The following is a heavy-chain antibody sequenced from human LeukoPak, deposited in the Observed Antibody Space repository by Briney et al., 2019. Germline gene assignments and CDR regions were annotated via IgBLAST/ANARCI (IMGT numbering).Heavy chain of an antibody. J-gene: IGHJ6*02. Sequence: GGSLRLSCAASGFTFSSYGMHWVRQAPGKGLEWVAVIWYDGSNKYYADSVKGRFTISRDNSKNTLYLQMSSLRAEDTAVYYCAKEARYSSSWYYYYYGTDVWGQGTTVTVSS. CDR1: GFTFSSYG. CDR3: AKEARYSSSWYYYYYGTDV. CDR2: IWYDGSNK. D-gene: IGHD6-13*01. V-gene: IGHV3-30*02.